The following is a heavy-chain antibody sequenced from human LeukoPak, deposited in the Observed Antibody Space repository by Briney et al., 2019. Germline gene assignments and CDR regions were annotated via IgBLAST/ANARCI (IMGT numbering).Heavy chain of an antibody. V-gene: IGHV3-23*01. CDR2: ISGSDGST. CDR3: AKELYGWYYDY. J-gene: IGHJ4*02. D-gene: IGHD6-19*01. Sequence: GGSPRLSCAASGCTFRIYAMSWVRQAPGKGLEWVSTISGSDGSTNYADSVKGRFSISRDNSKNTLYLQMKSLRAEDTAVYYCAKELYGWYYDYWGQGTLVTVSS. CDR1: GCTFRIYA.